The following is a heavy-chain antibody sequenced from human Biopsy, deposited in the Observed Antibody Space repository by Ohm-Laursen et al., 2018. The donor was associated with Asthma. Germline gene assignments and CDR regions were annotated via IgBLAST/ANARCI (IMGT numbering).Heavy chain of an antibody. V-gene: IGHV1-3*01. D-gene: IGHD3-9*01. J-gene: IGHJ3*01. CDR1: GDSFSNYA. CDR2: INAGDGNT. Sequence: ASVKVSCKASGDSFSNYAISWARQAPGQGLEWMGWINAGDGNTKYSQKFQGRVTITRDTSASTAYMDLRSLRSEDTAMYYCARTYYDFLTGQVNDTFALWGQGTMVTVSS. CDR3: ARTYYDFLTGQVNDTFAL.